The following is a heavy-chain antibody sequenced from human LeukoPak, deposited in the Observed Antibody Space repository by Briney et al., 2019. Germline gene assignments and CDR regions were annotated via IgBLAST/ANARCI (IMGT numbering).Heavy chain of an antibody. V-gene: IGHV3-74*01. CDR1: GFTFSSYW. CDR2: INSDGSSI. CDR3: ARGGDMVGTTKSAFDI. Sequence: PGGSLRLSCAASGFTFSSYWMHWVRQVPGKGLVWVSRINSDGSSISYADSVKGRFTISRDTSTNTLNLQMNSLRAEDTAIYYCARGGDMVGTTKSAFDIWGQGTMVTVSS. D-gene: IGHD1-26*01. J-gene: IGHJ3*02.